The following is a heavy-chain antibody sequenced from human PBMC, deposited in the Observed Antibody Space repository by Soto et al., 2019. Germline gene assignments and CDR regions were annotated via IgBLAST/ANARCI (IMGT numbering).Heavy chain of an antibody. D-gene: IGHD2-2*01. CDR1: GFTFSNYW. Sequence: GGSLRLSCAASGFTFSNYWIHWVRQVPGKGLVWVSRTNTDGSSTNYADSVKGRFTVSRDNADNTLYLQMSSLRAEDTAVYYCARDHCSTSTCYTVWFDPWGQGTMVTVYS. CDR3: ARDHCSTSTCYTVWFDP. J-gene: IGHJ5*02. V-gene: IGHV3-74*01. CDR2: TNTDGSST.